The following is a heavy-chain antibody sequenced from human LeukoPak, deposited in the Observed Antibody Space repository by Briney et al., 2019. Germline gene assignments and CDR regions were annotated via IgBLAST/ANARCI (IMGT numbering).Heavy chain of an antibody. CDR1: GYTFTSYY. CDR2: INPSGGST. CDR3: ARRWGSSSGWYSLRPVYYFDY. Sequence: GASVKVPCKASGYTFTSYYMHWVRQAPGQGLEWMGIINPSGGSTSYAQKFQGRVTMTRDTSTSTVYMELSSLRSEDTAVYYCARRWGSSSGWYSLRPVYYFDYWGQGTLVTVSS. V-gene: IGHV1-46*01. D-gene: IGHD6-19*01. J-gene: IGHJ4*02.